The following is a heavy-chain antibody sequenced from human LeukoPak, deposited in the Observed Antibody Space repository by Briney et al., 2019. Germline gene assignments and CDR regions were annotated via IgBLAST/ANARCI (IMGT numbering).Heavy chain of an antibody. D-gene: IGHD2-2*02. J-gene: IGHJ5*02. Sequence: GESLKISCKGSGYIFTSYWIGWLRQIPGKVLEWMGIIYPGDSGSGYSPSFQGQVTISADKSISTAYLQWSSLKASDTAMYYCARSAGAIQVHWFDPWGQGTLVTVSS. CDR1: GYIFTSYW. V-gene: IGHV5-51*01. CDR2: IYPGDSGS. CDR3: ARSAGAIQVHWFDP.